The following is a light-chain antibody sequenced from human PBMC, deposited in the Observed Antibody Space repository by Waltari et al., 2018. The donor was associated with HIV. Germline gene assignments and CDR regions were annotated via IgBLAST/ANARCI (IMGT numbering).Light chain of an antibody. V-gene: IGKV1-5*03. Sequence: DIQMTQSPSTLSASVGYRVTITCRASQSISSWLAWYQQKPGKAPKFLISKASSLESGVPSRFSGSGSGTEFTLTISSLQPDDFATYYCQQYNSYPYTFGQGTKLEIK. J-gene: IGKJ2*01. CDR1: QSISSW. CDR3: QQYNSYPYT. CDR2: KAS.